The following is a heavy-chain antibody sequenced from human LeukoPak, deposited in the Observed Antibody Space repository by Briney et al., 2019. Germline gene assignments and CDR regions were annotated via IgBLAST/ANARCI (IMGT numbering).Heavy chain of an antibody. CDR3: ARGLVAGTIWFDP. Sequence: ASVKVSCKASGGTFSSYAISWVRQAPGQGLEWMGGIIPIFGTANYAQKFQGRVTITTDESTSTAYMELSSLRSEDTAVYYCARGLVAGTIWFDPWGQGTLVTVSS. CDR2: IIPIFGTA. D-gene: IGHD6-19*01. J-gene: IGHJ5*02. V-gene: IGHV1-69*05. CDR1: GGTFSSYA.